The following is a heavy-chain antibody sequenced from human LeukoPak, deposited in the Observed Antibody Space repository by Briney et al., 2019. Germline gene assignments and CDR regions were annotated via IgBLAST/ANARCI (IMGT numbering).Heavy chain of an antibody. V-gene: IGHV4-34*01. CDR2: INHSGST. Sequence: SETLPLTCAVYGGSFSGYYWSWIRRPPGKGLEWIGEINHSGSTNYNPSLKSRVTISVDTSKNQFSLKLSSVTAADTAVYYCARGRDILTHDYYYGMDVWGQGTTVTVSS. J-gene: IGHJ6*02. CDR1: GGSFSGYY. CDR3: ARGRDILTHDYYYGMDV. D-gene: IGHD3-9*01.